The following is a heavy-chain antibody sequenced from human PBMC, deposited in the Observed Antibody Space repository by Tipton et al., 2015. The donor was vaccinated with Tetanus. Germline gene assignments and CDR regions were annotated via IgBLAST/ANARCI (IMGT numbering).Heavy chain of an antibody. CDR3: ARVQEQRIYYYGMDV. Sequence: QSGPEVKEPGASVKVSCKASGYNFVNFGISWVRQAPGQGLEWMGWLSAYNGKTKYAQRLQGRVTMTTDRSASTAYMDLRRLRSDDAAVYYCARVQEQRIYYYGMDVWGQGTTVTVSS. V-gene: IGHV1-18*01. CDR2: LSAYNGKT. J-gene: IGHJ6*02. D-gene: IGHD6-25*01. CDR1: GYNFVNFG.